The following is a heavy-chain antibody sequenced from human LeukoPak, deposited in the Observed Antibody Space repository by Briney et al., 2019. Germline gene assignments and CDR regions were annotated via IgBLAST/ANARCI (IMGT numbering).Heavy chain of an antibody. Sequence: GSSVKVSCKASGCTFSSYAISWVRQAPGQGLEWMGRIIPIFGTANYAQKFQGRVTITTDESTSTAYMELSSLRSEDTAVYYCASRYSSGLETIDYWGQGTLVTVSS. J-gene: IGHJ4*02. V-gene: IGHV1-69*05. D-gene: IGHD6-19*01. CDR3: ASRYSSGLETIDY. CDR1: GCTFSSYA. CDR2: IIPIFGTA.